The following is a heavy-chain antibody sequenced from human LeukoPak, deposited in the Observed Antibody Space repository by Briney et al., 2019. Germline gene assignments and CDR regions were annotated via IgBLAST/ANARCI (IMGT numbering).Heavy chain of an antibody. CDR1: GGSFSGYF. Sequence: PSETLSLTCAVYGGSFSGYFWSWIRQPPGKGLEWIGEINHSGSTNYNPSLKSRVTISVDTSKNQFSLKLSSVTAADTAVYYCARGLRPADRDTMIVPAKRDYFDYWGQGTLVTVSS. CDR3: ARGLRPADRDTMIVPAKRDYFDY. CDR2: INHSGST. J-gene: IGHJ4*02. V-gene: IGHV4-34*01. D-gene: IGHD3-22*01.